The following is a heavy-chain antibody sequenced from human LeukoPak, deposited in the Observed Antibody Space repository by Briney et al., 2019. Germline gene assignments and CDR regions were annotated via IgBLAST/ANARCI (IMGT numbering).Heavy chain of an antibody. Sequence: SETLSLTCTVSGGYISSDYWNWIRQPAGKGLKWIGRIYSSGSTNYNPSLKSRVTMSVDTSKNQFSLKLSSVTAADTAVYYCARDPSSFGGRFDPWGQGTLVAVSS. J-gene: IGHJ5*02. CDR3: ARDPSSFGGRFDP. CDR1: GGYISSDY. D-gene: IGHD3-10*01. CDR2: IYSSGST. V-gene: IGHV4-4*07.